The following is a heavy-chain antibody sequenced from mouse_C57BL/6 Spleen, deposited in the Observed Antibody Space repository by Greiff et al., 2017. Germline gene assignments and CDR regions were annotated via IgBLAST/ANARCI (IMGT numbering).Heavy chain of an antibody. D-gene: IGHD1-1*01. CDR2: INPNNGGT. J-gene: IGHJ1*03. V-gene: IGHV1-18*01. CDR3: ARDYYGSSWYFDV. Sequence: VQLQQPGPELVKPGASVKIPCKASGYTFTDYNMDWVKQSHGKSLEWIGDINPNNGGTIYNQKFKGKATLTVDKSSSTAYMELRSLTSEDTAVYYCARDYYGSSWYFDVWGTGTTVTVSS. CDR1: GYTFTDYN.